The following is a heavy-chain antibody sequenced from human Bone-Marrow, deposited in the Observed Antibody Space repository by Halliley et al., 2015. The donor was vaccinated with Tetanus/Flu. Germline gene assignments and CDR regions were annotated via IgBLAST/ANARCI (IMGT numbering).Heavy chain of an antibody. CDR3: ARCSLDYGMDV. Sequence: GREWVGFMYYTGNTHDSPSLKSRVTISRDTSRNQISLKLPSVTAADSAVYYWARCSLDYGMDVWGQGTTVTVS. CDR2: MYYTGNT. J-gene: IGHJ6*02. V-gene: IGHV4-59*12.